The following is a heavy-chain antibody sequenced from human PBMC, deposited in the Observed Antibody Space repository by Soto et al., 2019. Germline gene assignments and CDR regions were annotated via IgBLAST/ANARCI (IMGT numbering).Heavy chain of an antibody. CDR3: ARVGVGATTPDY. CDR2: MNPNSGNT. Sequence: QVQLVQSGPEVKKPGASVKVSCKASGSTFTSYDTNWVRQATGQGLEWMGWMNPNSGNTGYAQKFQGRVTMTRNTSISTAYMELSSLRSEDTAVYYCARVGVGATTPDYWGQGTLVTVSS. D-gene: IGHD1-26*01. V-gene: IGHV1-8*01. J-gene: IGHJ4*02. CDR1: GSTFTSYD.